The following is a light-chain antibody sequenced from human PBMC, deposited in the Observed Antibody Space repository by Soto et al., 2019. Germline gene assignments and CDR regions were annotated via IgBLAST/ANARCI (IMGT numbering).Light chain of an antibody. CDR3: QQFNSYPIT. J-gene: IGKJ5*01. CDR1: QDISSH. CDR2: AAS. V-gene: IGKV1-9*01. Sequence: DIQLTQSPSFLSACVGDRVTITCRASQDISSHLVWYQQKPGEAPQLLIFAASTLQSGVPSRFSGSGSETEFTLTINGLQPEDFATHYCQQFNSYPITFGQGTRLDIK.